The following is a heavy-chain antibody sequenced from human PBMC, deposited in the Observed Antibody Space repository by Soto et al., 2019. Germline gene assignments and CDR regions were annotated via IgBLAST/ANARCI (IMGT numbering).Heavy chain of an antibody. V-gene: IGHV3-30*14. D-gene: IGHD3-22*01. CDR3: ARLPGAFYYDNSDYDFHDY. Sequence: GGSLRLSCAASGFTFSSYAMHWVRQAPGKGLEWVAVISYDGSNKYYADSVKGRFTISRDSSRNTVSLQMNSLRAEDTAVYYCARLPGAFYYDNSDYDFHDYWGQGTMVTVSS. J-gene: IGHJ4*02. CDR2: ISYDGSNK. CDR1: GFTFSSYA.